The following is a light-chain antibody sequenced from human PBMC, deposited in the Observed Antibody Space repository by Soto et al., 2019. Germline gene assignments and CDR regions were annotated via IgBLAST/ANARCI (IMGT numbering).Light chain of an antibody. CDR1: QSVNNNY. CDR3: QQYGISPFT. V-gene: IGKV3-20*01. J-gene: IGKJ3*01. Sequence: EIVLTQSPGTLSLSPGERATLSCRASQSVNNNYLVLYQQKPGQTPRLLIYGASNRATGIPDRFSGSGSGTDFTLTISRLEPEDFAVYYCQQYGISPFTFGPGTKVDIK. CDR2: GAS.